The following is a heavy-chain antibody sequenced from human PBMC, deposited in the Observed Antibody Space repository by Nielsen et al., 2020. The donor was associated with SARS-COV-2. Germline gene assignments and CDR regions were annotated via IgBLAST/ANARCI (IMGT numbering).Heavy chain of an antibody. CDR1: GFTFSSYW. V-gene: IGHV3-74*01. Sequence: GGSLRLSCAASGFTFSSYWMHWVRQAPGKGLVWVSRINSDGSSTSYADSVKGRFTISRDNAKNTLYLQMNSLRAEDTVVYYCARGMTTVALVYWGQGTLVTVSS. D-gene: IGHD4-23*01. CDR3: ARGMTTVALVY. CDR2: INSDGSST. J-gene: IGHJ4*02.